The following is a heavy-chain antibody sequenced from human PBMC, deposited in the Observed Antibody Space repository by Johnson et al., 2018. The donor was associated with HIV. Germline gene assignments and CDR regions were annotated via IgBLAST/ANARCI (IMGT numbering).Heavy chain of an antibody. CDR2: ISSHGDDK. V-gene: IGHV3-30*01. CDR3: AKVGRGSDLGAFHI. CDR1: GFTFSTYP. Sequence: QMQLVESGGGLVQPGGSLRLSCIVSGFTFSTYPMHWVRQAPGKGLEWVAIISSHGDDKYYAESVRGRFTISRDNSKNTLYLQMNSLRAEDTAVYYCAKVGRGSDLGAFHIWGQGTMVTVSS. D-gene: IGHD3-16*01. J-gene: IGHJ3*02.